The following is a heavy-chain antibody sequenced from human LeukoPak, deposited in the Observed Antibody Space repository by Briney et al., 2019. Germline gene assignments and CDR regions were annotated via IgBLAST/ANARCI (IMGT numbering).Heavy chain of an antibody. D-gene: IGHD6-13*01. CDR1: GGSISSSSYY. CDR3: TIRIGSSWYFDY. J-gene: IGHJ4*02. V-gene: IGHV4-39*03. CDR2: IYYSGST. Sequence: SETLSLTCTVSGGSISSSSYYRGWIRQPPGKGLEWIGSIYYSGSTYYNPSLKSRVTISVDTSKNQFSLKLSSVTAADTAVYYCTIRIGSSWYFDYWGQGTLVTVSS.